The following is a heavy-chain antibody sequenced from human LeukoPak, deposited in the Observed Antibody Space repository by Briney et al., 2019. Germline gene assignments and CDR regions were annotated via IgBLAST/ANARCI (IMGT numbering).Heavy chain of an antibody. J-gene: IGHJ3*01. V-gene: IGHV4-34*01. Sequence: SETLSLTCAVYGGSFSGYYWSWIRQPPGKGLEWIGEINHSGSTNYNPSFKSRVTISEDTSKNQFSLKLNAVTAADTAVYYCARVYLYGSGAFDVWGQGTMVTVSS. D-gene: IGHD3-10*01. CDR2: INHSGST. CDR1: GGSFSGYY. CDR3: ARVYLYGSGAFDV.